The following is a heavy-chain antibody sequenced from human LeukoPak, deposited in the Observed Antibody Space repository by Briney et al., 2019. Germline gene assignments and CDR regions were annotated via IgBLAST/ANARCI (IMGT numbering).Heavy chain of an antibody. CDR1: GGSISSYY. CDR2: IYYSGST. J-gene: IGHJ5*02. CDR3: ARRYSSSWSPGWFDP. V-gene: IGHV4-59*12. D-gene: IGHD6-13*01. Sequence: PSETLSLTCTVSGGSISSYYWSWIRQPPGKGLEWIGYIYYSGSTNYNPSLKSRVTISVDTSKNQFSLKLSSVTAADTAVYYCARRYSSSWSPGWFDPWGQGTLVTVSS.